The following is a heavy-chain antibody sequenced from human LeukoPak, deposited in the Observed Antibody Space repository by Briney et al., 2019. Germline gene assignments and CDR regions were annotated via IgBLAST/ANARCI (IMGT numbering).Heavy chain of an antibody. V-gene: IGHV4-59*01. D-gene: IGHD1-26*01. Sequence: PSETLSLTCTVSGGSISSYYWSWIRQPPGKGLEWIGYIYYSGSTNYNPSLKSRVTISVDTSKNQFSLKLSSVTAADTAVYYCARDVGTRVFDPWGQGTLVTVSS. J-gene: IGHJ5*02. CDR2: IYYSGST. CDR1: GGSISSYY. CDR3: ARDVGTRVFDP.